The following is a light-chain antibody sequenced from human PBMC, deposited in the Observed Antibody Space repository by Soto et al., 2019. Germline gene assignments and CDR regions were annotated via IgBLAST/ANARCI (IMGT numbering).Light chain of an antibody. CDR1: QSVDTC. Sequence: DIQMTQSPSTLSASVGDRVTITCRASQSVDTCLAWYQQKPGKAPHLLIYKASSLGTGVPSRFSGSGSVTGFTLAISSLQSDDFATYSFHRVYRYQWTFDQGTKVEIK. CDR2: KAS. CDR3: HRVYRYQWT. J-gene: IGKJ1*01. V-gene: IGKV1-5*03.